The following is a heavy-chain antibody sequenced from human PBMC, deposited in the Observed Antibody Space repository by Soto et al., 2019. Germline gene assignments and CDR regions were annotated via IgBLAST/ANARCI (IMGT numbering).Heavy chain of an antibody. CDR1: GFTFSSYA. J-gene: IGHJ1*01. Sequence: GGSLRLSCAASGFTFSSYAMSWVRQAPGKGLEWVSAISGSGGSTYYADSVKGRFTISRDNSKNTLYLQMNSLRAEDTAVCYCAKWAIAVAATNEYFQHWGQGTLVTVSS. CDR3: AKWAIAVAATNEYFQH. CDR2: ISGSGGST. V-gene: IGHV3-23*01. D-gene: IGHD6-19*01.